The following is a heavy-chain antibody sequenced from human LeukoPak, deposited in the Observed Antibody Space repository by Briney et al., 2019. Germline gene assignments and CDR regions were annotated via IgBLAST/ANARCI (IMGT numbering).Heavy chain of an antibody. D-gene: IGHD3-16*02. Sequence: SVKVSCKASGGTFSSYAISWVRQAPGQGLEWMGGIIPIFGTANYAQKFHGRVTITADESTSTAYMELSSLRSEDTAVYYCARDILYDYVWGSYRLDFDYWGQGTLVTVSS. CDR2: IIPIFGTA. J-gene: IGHJ4*02. CDR1: GGTFSSYA. V-gene: IGHV1-69*13. CDR3: ARDILYDYVWGSYRLDFDY.